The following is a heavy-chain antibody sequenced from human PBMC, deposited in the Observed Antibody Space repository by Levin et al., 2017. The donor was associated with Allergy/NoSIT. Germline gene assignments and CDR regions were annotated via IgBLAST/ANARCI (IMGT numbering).Heavy chain of an antibody. V-gene: IGHV3-30*03. Sequence: GESLKISCAVSGLSFNTYGMNWVRQARGKGLEWVALITSDGYTTFYADSVRGRFTISRDNSKSTVYLQMNNLRSDDTAVYYCAARVFDHWGQGTLVTVSS. J-gene: IGHJ4*02. CDR1: GLSFNTYG. CDR3: AARVFDH. CDR2: ITSDGYTT.